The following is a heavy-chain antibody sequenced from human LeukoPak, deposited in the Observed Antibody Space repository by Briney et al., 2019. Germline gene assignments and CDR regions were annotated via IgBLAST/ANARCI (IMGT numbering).Heavy chain of an antibody. CDR1: GFSLSTSGVG. J-gene: IGHJ4*02. V-gene: IGHV2-5*05. CDR2: IYWDDDK. D-gene: IGHD4-17*01. CDR3: AHRLGGYGDYNFDY. Sequence: SGPTLVKPTQTLTPTCTFSGFSLSTSGVGVGWIRQPPGKALEWLALIYWDDDKRYGPSLKSRLTITKDTSKNQVVLTMTNMDPVDTATYYCAHRLGGYGDYNFDYWGQGTLVTVSS.